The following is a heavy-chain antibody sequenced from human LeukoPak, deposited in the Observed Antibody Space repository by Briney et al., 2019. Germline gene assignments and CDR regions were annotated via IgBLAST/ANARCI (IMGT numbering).Heavy chain of an antibody. CDR2: IYYSGST. Sequence: SETLSLTCTVSGGSISSYYWSWIRQPPGKGLEGIGYIYYSGSTNYNPSLKSRVTISVDTSKNQFSLKLSSVTAADTAVYYCARGQGYDILTGLYYYYGMDVWGKGTTVTVSS. J-gene: IGHJ6*04. D-gene: IGHD3-9*01. CDR3: ARGQGYDILTGLYYYYGMDV. CDR1: GGSISSYY. V-gene: IGHV4-59*01.